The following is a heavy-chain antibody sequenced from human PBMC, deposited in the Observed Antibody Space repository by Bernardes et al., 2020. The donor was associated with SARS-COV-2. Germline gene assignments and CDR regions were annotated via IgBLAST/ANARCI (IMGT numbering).Heavy chain of an antibody. V-gene: IGHV3-30*18. CDR1: GFTFSSYG. Sequence: GGSLRLSCAASGFTFSSYGMHWVRQAPGKGLEWVAVISYDGSNKYYADSVKGRFTISRDNSKNTLYLQMNSLRAEDTAVYYCAKGMEWLLSELDYWGQGTLVTVSS. J-gene: IGHJ4*02. D-gene: IGHD3-3*01. CDR2: ISYDGSNK. CDR3: AKGMEWLLSELDY.